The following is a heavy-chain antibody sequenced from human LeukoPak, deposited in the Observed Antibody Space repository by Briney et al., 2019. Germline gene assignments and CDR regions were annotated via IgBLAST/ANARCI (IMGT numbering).Heavy chain of an antibody. V-gene: IGHV3-74*01. CDR2: INGDGSGT. Sequence: GGSLRLSCAASGFTFSNYWMHWVRQAPGKGLVWVSRINGDGSGTIYADSVKGRISISRDNAKNTLLLQMNSLRAEDTAVYYCERGGFYDLGSPIYWGQGTLVTVSS. CDR1: GFTFSNYW. D-gene: IGHD3-10*01. CDR3: ERGGFYDLGSPIY. J-gene: IGHJ4*02.